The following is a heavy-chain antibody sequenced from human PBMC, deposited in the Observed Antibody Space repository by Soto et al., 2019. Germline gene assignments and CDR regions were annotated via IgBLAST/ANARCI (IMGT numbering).Heavy chain of an antibody. V-gene: IGHV1-69*01. Sequence: QVQLAQSGAEVRKPGSSVKVSCRASGGSFSDFAFSWVRQAPGQGLEWMGGTIPMFAATKYAQRFQGRITITRHASTRTVYLALSSLTSDDSAVYYCARGGIVAVPAALSSYDDYTNYRFDSWGQGTLVSVSS. J-gene: IGHJ4*02. D-gene: IGHD4-4*01. CDR2: TIPMFAAT. CDR1: GGSFSDFA. CDR3: ARGGIVAVPAALSSYDDYTNYRFDS.